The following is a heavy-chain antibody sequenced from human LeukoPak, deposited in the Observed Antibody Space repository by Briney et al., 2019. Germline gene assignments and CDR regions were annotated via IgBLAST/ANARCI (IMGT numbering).Heavy chain of an antibody. Sequence: SETLSLTCAVSGGPFSGYDWTWIRPPPGKGLEWIGEINHGGDSNYNSSLQSRLTISVDTSRNQFFLKLRSATAADTAVYYCASKSDYSWVDPWGQGTLVTVSS. CDR3: ASKSDYSWVDP. CDR1: GGPFSGYD. V-gene: IGHV4-34*01. D-gene: IGHD4-17*01. CDR2: INHGGDS. J-gene: IGHJ5*02.